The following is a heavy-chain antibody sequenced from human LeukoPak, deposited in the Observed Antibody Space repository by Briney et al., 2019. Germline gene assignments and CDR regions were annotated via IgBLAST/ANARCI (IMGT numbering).Heavy chain of an antibody. J-gene: IGHJ4*02. Sequence: SETLSLTCTVPGGSISSSSYYWGWIRQPPGKGLEWIGSIYYSGSTYYNPSLKSRVTISVDTSKNQFSLKLSSVTAADTAVYYCAGLETYYYDSSGPYWGQGTLVTVFS. CDR3: AGLETYYYDSSGPY. V-gene: IGHV4-39*01. D-gene: IGHD3-22*01. CDR1: GGSISSSSYY. CDR2: IYYSGST.